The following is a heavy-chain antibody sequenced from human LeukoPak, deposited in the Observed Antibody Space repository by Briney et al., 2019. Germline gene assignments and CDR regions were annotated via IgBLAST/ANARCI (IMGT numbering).Heavy chain of an antibody. D-gene: IGHD2-15*01. Sequence: SETLSLTCGVSGGSITTRDCWSWVRQPPGKGLEWIGEICLDGRIHYTPSLRSRISISIDRSKDQFSLNLISVAAADTAIYFCASQGGLRNDFWGQGTLVTVSS. J-gene: IGHJ4*02. CDR2: ICLDGRI. CDR1: GGSITTRDC. V-gene: IGHV4-4*02. CDR3: ASQGGLRNDF.